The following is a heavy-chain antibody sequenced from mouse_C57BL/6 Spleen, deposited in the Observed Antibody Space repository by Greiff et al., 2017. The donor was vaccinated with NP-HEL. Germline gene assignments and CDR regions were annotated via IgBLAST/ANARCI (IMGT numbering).Heavy chain of an antibody. CDR2: IYPSDSET. V-gene: IGHV1-61*01. CDR3: ARDSNYYYAMDY. D-gene: IGHD2-5*01. J-gene: IGHJ4*01. Sequence: QVQLKQPGAELVRPGSSVKLSCKASGYTFTSYWMDWVKQRPGQGLEWIGNIYPSDSETHYNQKFKDKATLTVDKSSSTAYMQLSSLTSEDSAVYYCARDSNYYYAMDYWGQGTSVTVSS. CDR1: GYTFTSYW.